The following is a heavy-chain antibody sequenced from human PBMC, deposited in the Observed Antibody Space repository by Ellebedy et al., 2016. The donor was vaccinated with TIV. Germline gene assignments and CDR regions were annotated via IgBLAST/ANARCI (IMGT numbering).Heavy chain of an antibody. CDR1: GGSFSGYY. CDR3: ARGGRATYYFDY. D-gene: IGHD5-24*01. J-gene: IGHJ4*02. V-gene: IGHV4-34*01. CDR2: INHSGST. Sequence: SETLSLTXAVYGGSFSGYYWSWFRQPPGKGLEWIGEINHSGSTNYNPSLKSRVTISVDTSKNQFSLKLSSVTAADTAVYYCARGGRATYYFDYWGQGTLVTVSS.